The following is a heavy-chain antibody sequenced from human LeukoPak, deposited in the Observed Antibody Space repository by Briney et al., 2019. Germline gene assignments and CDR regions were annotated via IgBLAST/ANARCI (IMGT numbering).Heavy chain of an antibody. Sequence: PGGSLRLSCAASGFTFSTYSMNWVRQARGKGLEWVSSISTSGTYIYYADSLKGRFTISRDNAKNSLYLQMHSLRAEDTAVYYCARDLADYSDYWGQGTLVTVSS. V-gene: IGHV3-21*01. D-gene: IGHD2-21*01. CDR1: GFTFSTYS. J-gene: IGHJ4*02. CDR3: ARDLADYSDY. CDR2: ISTSGTYI.